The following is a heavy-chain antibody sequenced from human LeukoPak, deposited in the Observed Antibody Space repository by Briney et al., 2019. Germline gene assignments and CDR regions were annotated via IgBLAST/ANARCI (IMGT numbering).Heavy chain of an antibody. J-gene: IGHJ6*03. CDR3: ARRDDYNYHYYYMDV. CDR2: IRYDGSNK. D-gene: IGHD5-24*01. Sequence: GGSLRLSCAASGFTFSSYGMHWVRQAPGKGLEGGAFIRYDGSNKYYADSVKGRFTISRDNSKNTLYLQMNSLRVEDTAVYYCARRDDYNYHYYYMDVGGKGTTVTVS. CDR1: GFTFSSYG. V-gene: IGHV3-30*02.